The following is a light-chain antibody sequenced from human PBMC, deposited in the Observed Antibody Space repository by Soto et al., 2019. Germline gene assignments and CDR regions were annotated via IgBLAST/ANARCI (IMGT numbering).Light chain of an antibody. CDR1: SSDVGGYNY. CDR2: EVS. Sequence: QSVLTQPASVSGPPGQSITISCTGTSSDVGGYNYVSWYQLHPGKAPKLMVYEVSNRPSGVSNRFSGSKSGNTASLTISGLHAEDEADYYCSSYTSSTAYVFGTGTKVTVL. J-gene: IGLJ1*01. V-gene: IGLV2-14*01. CDR3: SSYTSSTAYV.